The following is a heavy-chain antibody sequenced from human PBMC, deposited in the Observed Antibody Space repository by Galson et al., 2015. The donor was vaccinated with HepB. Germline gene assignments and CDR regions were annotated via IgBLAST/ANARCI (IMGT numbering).Heavy chain of an antibody. CDR3: ARHPYYDFWSGYLPDY. J-gene: IGHJ4*02. V-gene: IGHV1-18*04. D-gene: IGHD3-3*01. Sequence: SVKVSCKASGYTFTSYGISWVRQAPGQGLEWMGWISAYNGNTNYAQKLQGRVTMTTDTSTSTAYMELRSLRSDDTAVYYCARHPYYDFWSGYLPDYWGQGTLVTVSS. CDR1: GYTFTSYG. CDR2: ISAYNGNT.